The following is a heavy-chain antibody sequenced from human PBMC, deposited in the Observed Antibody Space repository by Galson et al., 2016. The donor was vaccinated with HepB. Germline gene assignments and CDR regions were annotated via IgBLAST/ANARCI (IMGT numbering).Heavy chain of an antibody. D-gene: IGHD3-16*02. CDR3: TTDLGRAPLYDYVWGSYRPDY. CDR1: GFTFSSYG. CDR2: MSYDGSNK. V-gene: IGHV3-30*03. J-gene: IGHJ4*02. Sequence: SLRLSCAASGFTFSSYGMHWVRQAPGKGLEWVAVMSYDGSNKYYADSVKGRFTISRDNSKNTLYLQMNSLKTEDTAVYYCTTDLGRAPLYDYVWGSYRPDYWGQGTLVTVSS.